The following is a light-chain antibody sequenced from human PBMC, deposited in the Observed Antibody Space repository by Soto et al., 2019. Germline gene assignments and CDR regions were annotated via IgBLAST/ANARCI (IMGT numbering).Light chain of an antibody. CDR1: QSVTSNF. J-gene: IGKJ2*01. CDR2: GAS. CDR3: QQYGRSPLLYT. V-gene: IGKV3-20*01. Sequence: ENVLTQSPGTLSLSPGERATLSCRASQSVTSNFLAWYQQKPGKAPRLLIYGASTRAAGVPDRFSGSGSGTDFTLTITRLEPEDFAVYYCQQYGRSPLLYTFGQGTKLGVK.